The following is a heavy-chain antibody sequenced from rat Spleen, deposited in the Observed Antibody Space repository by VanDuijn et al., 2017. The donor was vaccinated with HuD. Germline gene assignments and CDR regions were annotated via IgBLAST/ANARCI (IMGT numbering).Heavy chain of an antibody. V-gene: IGHV5-31*01. Sequence: EVQLVESGGGLVQPGRSLKLSCVASGFTFNKYWMNWIRQAPGKGLEWVASITNTGGNIYYPDSVKGRFTISRGNAQNTLYLQMNSLRSEDTATYFCTRENYYSGDYWGQGVMVTVSS. J-gene: IGHJ2*01. CDR1: GFTFNKYW. CDR2: ITNTGGNI. CDR3: TRENYYSGDY. D-gene: IGHD1-1*01.